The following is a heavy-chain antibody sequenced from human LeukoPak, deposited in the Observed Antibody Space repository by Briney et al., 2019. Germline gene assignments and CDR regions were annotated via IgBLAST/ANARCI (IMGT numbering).Heavy chain of an antibody. V-gene: IGHV3-33*01. CDR2: IWYDGTRE. CDR1: GFTFCSYG. J-gene: IGHJ4*02. CDR3: ARDISYSSLDY. Sequence: PGTSLRLACVASGFTFCSYGMRWVRQAPGKGLETVALIWYDGTRENYADSVKGRFTISRDDSKKTLYLQMTSLRAEDTAIYYCARDISYSSLDYWGQGTLVTVSS. D-gene: IGHD6-13*01.